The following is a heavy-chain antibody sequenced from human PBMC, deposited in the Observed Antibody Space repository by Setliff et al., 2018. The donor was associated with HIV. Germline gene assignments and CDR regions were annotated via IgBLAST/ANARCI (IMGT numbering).Heavy chain of an antibody. D-gene: IGHD3-16*01. CDR3: ARDDSVWGGNNWFET. J-gene: IGHJ5*02. CDR1: GDSISNYF. Sequence: TSETLSLTCSVSGDSISNYFWTWIRQPAGKGLEWIGRINTRGNTNYNPSLKSRVTMSIDTSKNQFSLNLASVTAADTAVYYCARDDSVWGGNNWFETWGQGTLVTVSS. CDR2: INTRGNT. V-gene: IGHV4-4*07.